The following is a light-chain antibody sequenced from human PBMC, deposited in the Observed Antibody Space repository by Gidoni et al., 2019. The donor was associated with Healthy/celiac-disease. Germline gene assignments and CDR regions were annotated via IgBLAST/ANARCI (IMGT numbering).Light chain of an antibody. CDR2: YKSDSDK. CDR3: MIWHSSASV. Sequence: QAVLTQPASLSASPGASASLTSTLRSGINVGTYRIYWYQQKPGSPPHYLLRYKSDSDKQQGSGVPSRFSGSKDASANAGILLISGLQSEDEADYYCMIWHSSASVFGGGTKLTVL. J-gene: IGLJ3*02. V-gene: IGLV5-45*01. CDR1: SGINVGTYR.